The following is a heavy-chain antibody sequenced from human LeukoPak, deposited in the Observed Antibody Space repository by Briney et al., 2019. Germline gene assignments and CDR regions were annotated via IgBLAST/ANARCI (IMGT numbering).Heavy chain of an antibody. V-gene: IGHV3-33*08. D-gene: IGHD1-26*01. Sequence: GGSLRLSCAASGFTFSSYGIHWVRQAPGKGLEWVVVISSDGGTTYYADSVKGRFTISRDNSKNTLYLQMNSLRAGDTAVYYCARGGVGAFDYWGQGTLVTVSS. J-gene: IGHJ4*02. CDR2: ISSDGGTT. CDR3: ARGGVGAFDY. CDR1: GFTFSSYG.